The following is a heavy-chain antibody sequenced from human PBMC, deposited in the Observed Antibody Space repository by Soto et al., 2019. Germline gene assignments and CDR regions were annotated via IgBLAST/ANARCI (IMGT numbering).Heavy chain of an antibody. D-gene: IGHD2-15*01. CDR3: ARLPAVANWFDP. V-gene: IGHV4-59*01. J-gene: IGHJ5*02. CDR1: GGSISSYY. Sequence: SETLSLTCTVSGGSISSYYWSWIRQPPGKGLEWIGYIYYSGSTNDNPSLKSRVTISVDTSKNQFSLKLSSVTAADTAVYYCARLPAVANWFDPWGQGTLVTVSS. CDR2: IYYSGST.